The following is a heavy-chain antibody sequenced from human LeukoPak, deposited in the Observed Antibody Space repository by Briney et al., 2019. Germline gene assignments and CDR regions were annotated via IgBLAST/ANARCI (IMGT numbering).Heavy chain of an antibody. CDR1: GGSFSGYY. V-gene: IGHV4-34*01. CDR2: INHSGST. Sequence: SETLSLTCAVSGGSFSGYYWSWIRQPPGKGLEWIGEINHSGSTNYNPSLKSRVTISVDTSKNQFSLKLSSVTAADTAVYYCARPPYCSGGSCYSYWGQGTLVTVSS. J-gene: IGHJ4*02. CDR3: ARPPYCSGGSCYSY. D-gene: IGHD2-15*01.